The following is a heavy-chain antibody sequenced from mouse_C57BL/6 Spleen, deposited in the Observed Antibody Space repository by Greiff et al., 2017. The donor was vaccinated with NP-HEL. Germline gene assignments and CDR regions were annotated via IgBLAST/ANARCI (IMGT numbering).Heavy chain of an antibody. V-gene: IGHV1-64*01. CDR2: IHPNSGST. J-gene: IGHJ4*01. CDR3: ARNYGNYDLYYYAMDY. CDR1: GYTFTSYW. Sequence: QVQLKQPGAELVKPGASVKLSCKASGYTFTSYWMHWVKQRPGQGLEWIGMIHPNSGSTNYNEKFKSKATLTVDKSSSTAYMQLSSLTSEDSAVYYCARNYGNYDLYYYAMDYWGQGTSVTVSS. D-gene: IGHD2-1*01.